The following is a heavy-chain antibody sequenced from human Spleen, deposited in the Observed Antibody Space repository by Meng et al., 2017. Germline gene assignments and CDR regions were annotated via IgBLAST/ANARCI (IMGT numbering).Heavy chain of an antibody. D-gene: IGHD6-19*01. CDR2: IGHSGFT. CDR1: GGSISTGGYY. V-gene: IGHV4-39*01. Sequence: QPQLQESGPGLVRPSEALSLTCSVSGGSISTGGYYWGWIRQPPGKGLEWIGSIGHSGFTYYTPSLKSRVTVSIDTFRNQFSLWLTSVTAADTAVYYCVRSSAWVRTGFDPWGQGTLVTVSS. J-gene: IGHJ5*02. CDR3: VRSSAWVRTGFDP.